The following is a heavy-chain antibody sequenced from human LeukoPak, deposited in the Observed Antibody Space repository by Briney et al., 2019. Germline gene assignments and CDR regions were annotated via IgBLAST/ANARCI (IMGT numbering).Heavy chain of an antibody. V-gene: IGHV4-39*07. CDR1: GGSISSSSYY. J-gene: IGHJ6*03. CDR2: IYYSGST. CDR3: ARSWGNSLYYYYMDV. D-gene: IGHD4-23*01. Sequence: SETLSLTCTVSGGSISSSSYYWGWIRQPPGKGLEWIGSIYYSGSTYYNPSLKSRVTISVDTSKNQFSLKLSSVTAADTAVYYCARSWGNSLYYYYMDVWGKGTTVTVSS.